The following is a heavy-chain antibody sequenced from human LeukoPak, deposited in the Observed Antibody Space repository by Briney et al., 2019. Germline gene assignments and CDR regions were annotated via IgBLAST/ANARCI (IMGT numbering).Heavy chain of an antibody. V-gene: IGHV3-30-3*01. CDR1: GFTFSSYA. D-gene: IGHD4-23*01. J-gene: IGHJ4*02. Sequence: GGSLRLSCAASGFTFSSYAMHWVRQAPGKGLEWVAVISYDGSNKYYADSVKGRFTISRDNSKNTLYLQMNSLRAEDTAVYYCARGPDYGGNSGIDYWGQGTLVTVSS. CDR3: ARGPDYGGNSGIDY. CDR2: ISYDGSNK.